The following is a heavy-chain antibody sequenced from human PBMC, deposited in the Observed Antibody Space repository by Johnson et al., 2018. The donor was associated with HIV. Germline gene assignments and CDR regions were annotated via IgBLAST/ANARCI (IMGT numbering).Heavy chain of an antibody. V-gene: IGHV3-30*02. J-gene: IGHJ3*02. CDR1: GFTFSSYG. Sequence: QVQLVESGGVVVQPGGSLRLTCAASGFTFSSYGMHWVRQAPGKGLEWVAFIRYDGSNKYYADSVKGRFTISRDNAKNSLYLQMNSLRAEDTAVYYCARSATGTSAAAFDIWGQGTMVTVSS. D-gene: IGHD1-1*01. CDR2: IRYDGSNK. CDR3: ARSATGTSAAAFDI.